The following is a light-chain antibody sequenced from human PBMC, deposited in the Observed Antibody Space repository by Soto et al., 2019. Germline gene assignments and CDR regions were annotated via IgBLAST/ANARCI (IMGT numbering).Light chain of an antibody. CDR3: SSYTSSSTLV. J-gene: IGLJ2*01. CDR2: DFN. Sequence: QSALAQPTSVSGSPGQSITISCTGTSNDVGGYNYVSWYQQHPGKAPKLMIYDFNNRPSGVSNRFSGSKSGKTASLTISGLQAEDEADYCCSSYTSSSTLVFGGGTKLTVL. V-gene: IGLV2-14*03. CDR1: SNDVGGYNY.